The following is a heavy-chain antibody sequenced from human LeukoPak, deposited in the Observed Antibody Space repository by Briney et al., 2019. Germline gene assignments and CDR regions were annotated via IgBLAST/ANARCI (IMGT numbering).Heavy chain of an antibody. D-gene: IGHD3-3*01. V-gene: IGHV1-18*01. CDR3: ARVLFKDYDFWSGYYRDYYYHYYMDV. CDR2: ISAYNGNT. J-gene: IGHJ6*03. CDR1: GYTFTSYG. Sequence: GASVKVSCRASGYTFTSYGISWVRQAPGQGLEWMGWISAYNGNTNYAQKLQGRVTMTTDTSTSTAYMELRSLRSDDTAVYYCARVLFKDYDFWSGYYRDYYYHYYMDVWGKGTTVTVSS.